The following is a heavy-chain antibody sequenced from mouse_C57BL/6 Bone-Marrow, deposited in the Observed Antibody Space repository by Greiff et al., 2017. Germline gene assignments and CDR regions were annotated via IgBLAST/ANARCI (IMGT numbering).Heavy chain of an antibody. D-gene: IGHD2-1*01. CDR1: GYTFTSYW. CDR2: INPSNGGT. CDR3: ARGLYPAWFAY. Sequence: QVQLQQPGTELVKPGASVKLSCKASGYTFTSYWMHWVKQRPGQGLEWIGNINPSNGGTNYNEKFKSKATLTVDKSSITAYMPLSSLTSEDSAVYYFARGLYPAWFAYWGQGTLVTVSA. V-gene: IGHV1-53*01. J-gene: IGHJ3*01.